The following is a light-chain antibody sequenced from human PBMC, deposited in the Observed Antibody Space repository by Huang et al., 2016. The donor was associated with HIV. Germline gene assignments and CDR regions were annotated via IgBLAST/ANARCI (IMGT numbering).Light chain of an antibody. CDR1: QSVSSN. CDR2: GTS. CDR3: HQYNNWYPYT. V-gene: IGKV3-15*01. Sequence: EVVMTQSPATLSVSPGDRVTLSCRASQSVSSNLAWYQQKPGQPPRLLIYGTSTRATGIPARFSGSGSGTEFTLTISSLQSEDFAVYYCHQYNNWYPYTFGQGTKLEIK. J-gene: IGKJ2*01.